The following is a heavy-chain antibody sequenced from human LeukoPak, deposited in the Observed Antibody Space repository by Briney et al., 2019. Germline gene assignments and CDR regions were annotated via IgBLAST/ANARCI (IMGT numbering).Heavy chain of an antibody. V-gene: IGHV3-33*08. J-gene: IGHJ4*02. Sequence: PGGSLRLSCAASGFTVSSHYISWVRQAPGKGLEWVAVIWYDGSNKYYADSVKGRFTISRDNSKNTLYLQMNSLRAEDTAVYYCARALNPLPGTYYFDYWGQGTLVTVSS. CDR2: IWYDGSNK. D-gene: IGHD2-15*01. CDR3: ARALNPLPGTYYFDY. CDR1: GFTVSSHY.